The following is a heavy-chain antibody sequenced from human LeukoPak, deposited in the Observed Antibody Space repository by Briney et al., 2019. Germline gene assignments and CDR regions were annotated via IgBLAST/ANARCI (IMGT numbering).Heavy chain of an antibody. CDR1: GFSFKKYA. CDR3: TKAGGTTWHLGPFDF. CDR2: ISDDGTRV. Sequence: GGSLTLSCGASGFSFKKYAMHWVRRAPGKGLEWVAVISDDGTRVHYVDSAKGRFTISRDNSKNTLYLQMSSLKPADTAIYHCTKAGGTTWHLGPFDFWGQGTVVTVSS. J-gene: IGHJ3*01. D-gene: IGHD1-14*01. V-gene: IGHV3-30*04.